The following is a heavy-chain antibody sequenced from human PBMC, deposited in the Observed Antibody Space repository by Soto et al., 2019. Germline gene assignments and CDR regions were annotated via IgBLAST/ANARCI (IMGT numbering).Heavy chain of an antibody. D-gene: IGHD3-10*01. CDR2: ISAYNGNT. V-gene: IGHV1-18*01. J-gene: IGHJ4*02. CDR3: ATTRSAYYGSGSLDY. Sequence: ASVKVSCKASGYTFTSYGISWVRQAPGQGLEWMGWISAYNGNTNYAQKLQGRVTMTTDTSTSTAYMELRSLRSDDTAVYYCATTRSAYYGSGSLDYWGQGSVVTVSS. CDR1: GYTFTSYG.